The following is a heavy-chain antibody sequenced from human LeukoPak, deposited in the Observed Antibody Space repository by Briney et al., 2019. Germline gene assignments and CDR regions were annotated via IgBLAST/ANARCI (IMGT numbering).Heavy chain of an antibody. Sequence: SVTVSCTASGGTFSSYAISWVRQAPGQGLEWMGGIIPIFGTANYAQKFQGRVTITADESTSTAYMELSSLRSEDTAVYYCARDRYSYGYEMADAFDIWGQGTMVTVSS. CDR3: ARDRYSYGYEMADAFDI. CDR1: GGTFSSYA. CDR2: IIPIFGTA. J-gene: IGHJ3*02. D-gene: IGHD5-18*01. V-gene: IGHV1-69*01.